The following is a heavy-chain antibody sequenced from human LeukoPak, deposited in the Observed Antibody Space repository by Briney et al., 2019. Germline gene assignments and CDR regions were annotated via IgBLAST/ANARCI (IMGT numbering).Heavy chain of an antibody. CDR1: DYTFSRHW. D-gene: IGHD3-22*01. CDR2: IYPSDSDS. V-gene: IGHV5-51*01. CDR3: ARVGAGKNYYTGDY. J-gene: IGHJ4*02. Sequence: GESLKISCKGSDYTFSRHWIGWVRHTPEKGLEWMGIIYPSDSDSRYSPSFQGQVTFSVDRSINTAYVQWSSLKASDTAMYYCARVGAGKNYYTGDYSGQGTLVTVSS.